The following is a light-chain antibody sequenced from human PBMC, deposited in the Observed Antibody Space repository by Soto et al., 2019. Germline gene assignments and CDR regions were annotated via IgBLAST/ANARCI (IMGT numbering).Light chain of an antibody. CDR3: CSYATSSTFEV. J-gene: IGLJ3*02. CDR1: SSDGGTYNL. CDR2: EGS. Sequence: QSALTQPASVSGSPGQSITISCTGSSSDGGTYNLVSWYQHHPGKAPKLMIYEGSKRPSGVSNRFSGSKSGNTASLTISGLQAEDKADYYCCSYATSSTFEVFGGGTKVTVL. V-gene: IGLV2-23*03.